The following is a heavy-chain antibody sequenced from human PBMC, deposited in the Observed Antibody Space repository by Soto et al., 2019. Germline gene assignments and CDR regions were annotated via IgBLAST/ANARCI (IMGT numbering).Heavy chain of an antibody. V-gene: IGHV3-11*01. CDR2: ISSSSNTI. J-gene: IGHJ6*02. Sequence: QVQLVESGGGLVKPGGSLRLSCAASGFTFSDYYMNWIRQAPGKGLEWVSHISSSSNTIYYADSVKGRFTISRDNAKNSLYLQMNSLRAGDTAVYYCARDPCWSGFLGMDVWGQGTTVTVSS. CDR1: GFTFSDYY. CDR3: ARDPCWSGFLGMDV. D-gene: IGHD3-3*01.